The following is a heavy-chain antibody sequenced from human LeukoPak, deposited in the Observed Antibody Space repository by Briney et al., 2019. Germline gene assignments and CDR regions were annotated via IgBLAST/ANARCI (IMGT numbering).Heavy chain of an antibody. J-gene: IGHJ2*01. Sequence: PGGSLRLSCAASGFTFSDYAMSWVRQAPGKGLEWVSAISGSGGNTDYADSVKGRFTISRDNAKNTLYLQMNSLRAEDMAVYYCARGGWRGLDGYFDLWGRGTLVTVSS. CDR2: ISGSGGNT. CDR1: GFTFSDYA. CDR3: ARGGWRGLDGYFDL. V-gene: IGHV3-23*01. D-gene: IGHD6-19*01.